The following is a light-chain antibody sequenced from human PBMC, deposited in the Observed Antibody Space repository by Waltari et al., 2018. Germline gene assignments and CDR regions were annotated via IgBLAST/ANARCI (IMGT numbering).Light chain of an antibody. CDR1: ESVTGNF. J-gene: IGKJ2*01. CDR2: GAS. Sequence: EIVLTQSPGTLSLSPGETATISCRAIESVTGNFLAWHQQRPGQAPRLLIYGASRRATGIPDRFSGSGSGADFTLTISRLEPEDFAVYFCHQYGGTRDTFGQGTKLEI. V-gene: IGKV3-20*01. CDR3: HQYGGTRDT.